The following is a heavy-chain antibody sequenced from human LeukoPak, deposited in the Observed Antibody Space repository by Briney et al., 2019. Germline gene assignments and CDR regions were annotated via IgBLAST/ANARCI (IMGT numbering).Heavy chain of an antibody. V-gene: IGHV1-3*03. CDR1: GGTFSSYA. Sequence: GASVKVSCKASGGTFSSYAISWVRQAPGQRLEWMGWINAGNGNTKYSQEFQGRVTITRDTSASTAYMELSSLRSEDMAVYYCARERGSHWFDPWGQGTLVTVSS. CDR2: INAGNGNT. J-gene: IGHJ5*02. D-gene: IGHD3-10*01. CDR3: ARERGSHWFDP.